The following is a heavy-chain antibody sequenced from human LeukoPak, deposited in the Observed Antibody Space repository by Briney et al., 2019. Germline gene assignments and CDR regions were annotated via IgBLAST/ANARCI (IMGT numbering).Heavy chain of an antibody. CDR3: TTDRRSISYYDFWSGPASAFDI. J-gene: IGHJ3*02. Sequence: TGGSLRLSCAASGFTFSNAWMSWVRQAPGKGLEWVGRIKSKTDGGTTDYAAPVKGRFTISRDDSKNTLYLQMNSLKTEDTAVYYCTTDRRSISYYDFWSGPASAFDIWGQGTMVTVSS. CDR1: GFTFSNAW. V-gene: IGHV3-15*01. D-gene: IGHD3-3*01. CDR2: IKSKTDGGTT.